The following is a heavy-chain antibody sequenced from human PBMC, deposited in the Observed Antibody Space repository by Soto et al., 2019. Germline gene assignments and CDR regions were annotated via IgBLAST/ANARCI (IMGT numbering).Heavy chain of an antibody. V-gene: IGHV3-23*01. CDR3: AKATTNGGWFNPLDS. Sequence: PGGSLRLSCAASAFSFVNYAMNWVRQAPGKGLEWVSGLSGSGTSTYYADSVEGRFTISRDNSRDTLFLQMNSLTAVDTAVYSCAKATTNGGWFNPLDSCGQGALVTVSS. CDR1: AFSFVNYA. D-gene: IGHD6-19*01. J-gene: IGHJ4*02. CDR2: LSGSGTST.